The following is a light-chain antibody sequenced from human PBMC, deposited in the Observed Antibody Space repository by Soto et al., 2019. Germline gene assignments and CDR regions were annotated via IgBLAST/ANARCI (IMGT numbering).Light chain of an antibody. CDR2: EVT. V-gene: IGLV2-14*01. CDR3: ASWDDRLGAVI. CDR1: SSDVGGYNS. Sequence: QSALTQPASVSGSPGQSITISCTGTSSDVGGYNSVSWYQQHPGRAPKLIIYEVTRRPSGVSNRFSGSKYGNTASLAISGLRSEDEAVYYCASWDDRLGAVIFGGGTKLTVL. J-gene: IGLJ2*01.